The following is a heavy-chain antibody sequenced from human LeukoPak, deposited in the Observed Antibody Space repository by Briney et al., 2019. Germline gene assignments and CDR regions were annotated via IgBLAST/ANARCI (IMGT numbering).Heavy chain of an antibody. D-gene: IGHD2-2*01. V-gene: IGHV3-64*01. CDR1: GFTFSSYA. CDR2: ISSNGGST. Sequence: GGSLRLSCAASGFTFSSYAMHWARQAPGKGLEYVSAISSNGGSTYYANSVKGRFTISRDNSKNTLYLQMGSLRAEDMAVYYCARDREIVVVPAATYYYGMDVWGQGTTVTVSS. CDR3: ARDREIVVVPAATYYYGMDV. J-gene: IGHJ6*02.